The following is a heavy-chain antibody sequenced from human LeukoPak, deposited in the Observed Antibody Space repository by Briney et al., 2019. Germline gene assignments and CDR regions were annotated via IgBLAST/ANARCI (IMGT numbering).Heavy chain of an antibody. Sequence: TGGSLRLSCAASGYTFSSYGMHWVRQRPGKGLEWLTVIWSDESKKYYGDSVKGRFTVSRDNSKNTLYLDINSLRVEDTAVYFCAARKVRGVWFYLDYWGQGTLVTVSS. CDR1: GYTFSSYG. CDR2: IWSDESKK. CDR3: AARKVRGVWFYLDY. V-gene: IGHV3-33*01. D-gene: IGHD3-10*01. J-gene: IGHJ4*02.